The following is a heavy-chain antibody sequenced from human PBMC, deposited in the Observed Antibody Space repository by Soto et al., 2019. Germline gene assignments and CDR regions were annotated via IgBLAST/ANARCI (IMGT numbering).Heavy chain of an antibody. CDR2: INAGNGNT. J-gene: IGHJ3*02. V-gene: IGHV1-3*01. CDR1: GYTFTSYA. Sequence: QVQLVQSGAEVQKPGASVKVSCKASGYTFTSYAIHWVRQAPGPRLEWMGWINAGNGNTQYSQKFQGRVTSTRDTSARIAYMEVSSLRSEDTALYYCAREQSGEIMTMTDAFDIWGQGTMVTDST. CDR3: AREQSGEIMTMTDAFDI. D-gene: IGHD3-16*01.